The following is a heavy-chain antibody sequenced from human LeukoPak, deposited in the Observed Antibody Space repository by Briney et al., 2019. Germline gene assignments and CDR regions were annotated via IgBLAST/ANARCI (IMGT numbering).Heavy chain of an antibody. CDR3: ARFGTTSGRGFDP. J-gene: IGHJ5*02. Sequence: SETLSLTCAVSGYSISSGYSWGWIRQPPGKGLEWIGTIYNTGTTYYNPSLKSRVTISPDTSKNQFSLKLSSLTAADTAVYYCARFGTTSGRGFDPWGQGTLVTVSS. D-gene: IGHD2-2*01. CDR2: IYNTGTT. V-gene: IGHV4-38-2*01. CDR1: GYSISSGYS.